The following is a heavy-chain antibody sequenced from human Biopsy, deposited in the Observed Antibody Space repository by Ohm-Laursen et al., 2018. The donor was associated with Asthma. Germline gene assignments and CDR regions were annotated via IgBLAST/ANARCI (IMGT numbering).Heavy chain of an antibody. J-gene: IGHJ4*02. CDR2: MSYDGSIK. D-gene: IGHD3-16*01. V-gene: IGHV3-33*05. CDR1: GFTFSSYG. CDR3: ARGLGYSGRSGFDY. Sequence: SLRLSCAASGFTFSSYGMDWVRQAPGKGLEWVALMSYDGSIKDYADSVKGRFTISRDNSMNTLYLHMNSLRVEDTAVYYCARGLGYSGRSGFDYWGQGTLVTVSS.